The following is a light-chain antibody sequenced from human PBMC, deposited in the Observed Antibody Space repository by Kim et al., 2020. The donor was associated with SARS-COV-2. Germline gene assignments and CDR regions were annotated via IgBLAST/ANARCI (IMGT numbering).Light chain of an antibody. J-gene: IGLJ2*01. V-gene: IGLV2-11*01. CDR1: SRDVGGYKY. CDR2: DVS. CDR3: CSYAGIYTVV. Sequence: QSALTQPRSVSGSPGQSVTISCTGTSRDVGGYKYVSWYQQHPGKAPKLMIYDVSNRPSGVPDRFSGSKSGDTASLTVSGLQAEDEADYYCCSYAGIYTVVFGGGTQLTVL.